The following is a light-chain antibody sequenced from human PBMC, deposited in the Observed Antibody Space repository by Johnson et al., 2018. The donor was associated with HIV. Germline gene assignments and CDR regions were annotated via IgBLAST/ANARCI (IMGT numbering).Light chain of an antibody. Sequence: QSMLTQPPSVSAAPGQKVTISCSGSSSNIGNNYVSWYQQVPGTAPKLLIYENNKRPSGIPDRFSGFKSGTSATLGITGLQTGDEADYYCGTLDTSLSAFVFGTGTKVTVL. CDR2: ENN. V-gene: IGLV1-51*02. CDR3: GTLDTSLSAFV. J-gene: IGLJ1*01. CDR1: SSNIGNNY.